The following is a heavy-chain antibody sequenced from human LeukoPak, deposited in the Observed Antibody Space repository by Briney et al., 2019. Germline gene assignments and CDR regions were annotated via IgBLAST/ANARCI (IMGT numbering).Heavy chain of an antibody. CDR2: IMQDGSEK. J-gene: IGHJ4*02. CDR1: GFTFSSSW. CDR3: ARDNPPDY. V-gene: IGHV3-7*03. Sequence: GGSLRLSCVASGFTFSSSWMSWVRQAPGKGLEWVANIMQDGSEKSYVESVRGRFTISRDNAKNSLYLQLNSLRAEDTALYYCARDNPPDYWGQGTLVTVSS.